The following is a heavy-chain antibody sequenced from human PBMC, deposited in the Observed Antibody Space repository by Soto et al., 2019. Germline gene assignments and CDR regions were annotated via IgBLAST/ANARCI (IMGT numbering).Heavy chain of an antibody. CDR2: IYSGGNT. V-gene: IGHV3-66*01. CDR1: GFTVSTSY. D-gene: IGHD6-19*01. CDR3: VKDGKSSSGWSFYFEF. Sequence: GGSLRLSCAASGFTVSTSYMSWVRQAPGKGLEWVSVIYSGGNTYYADSVKGRFTISRDDSRNTLYLQMNSLRAEDTAVYYCVKDGKSSSGWSFYFEFWGQGTLVTSPQ. J-gene: IGHJ4*02.